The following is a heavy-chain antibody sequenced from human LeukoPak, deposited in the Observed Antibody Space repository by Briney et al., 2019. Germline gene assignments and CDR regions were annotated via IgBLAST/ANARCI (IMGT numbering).Heavy chain of an antibody. J-gene: IGHJ3*02. V-gene: IGHV1-69*13. CDR1: GGTFSSYA. CDR3: ARPRAVSEGAFDI. Sequence: GASVKVSCKASGGTFSSYAISWVRQAPGQGLEWMGGIIPIFGTANYAQKFQGRVTITADESTSTAYMELSSLRSEDTAVYYCARPRAVSEGAFDIWGQGTMVTVSS. CDR2: IIPIFGTA. D-gene: IGHD1-26*01.